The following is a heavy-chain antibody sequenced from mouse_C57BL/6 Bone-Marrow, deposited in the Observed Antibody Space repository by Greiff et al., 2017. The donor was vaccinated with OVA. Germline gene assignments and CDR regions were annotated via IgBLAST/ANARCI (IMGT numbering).Heavy chain of an antibody. J-gene: IGHJ2*01. Sequence: QLQQPGAELVKPGASVKLSCKASGYTFTSYWMQWVKQRPGQGLEWIGEIDPSDSYTNYNQKFKGKATLTVDTSSSTAYMQLSSLTSEDSAVYYCARSPDGYYVSYWGQGTTLTVSS. CDR1: GYTFTSYW. V-gene: IGHV1-50*01. CDR3: ARSPDGYYVSY. CDR2: IDPSDSYT. D-gene: IGHD2-3*01.